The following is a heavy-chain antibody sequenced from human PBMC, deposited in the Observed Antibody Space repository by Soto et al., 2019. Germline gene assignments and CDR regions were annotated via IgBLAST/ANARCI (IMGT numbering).Heavy chain of an antibody. Sequence: ASVKVSCKASGYTFTGYYMHWVRQAPGQGLEWMGWINPNSGGTNYAQKFQGWVTMTRDTSISTAYMELSRLRSGHAAVYYCARAERGYSGYDFNRIKSYGMDVWGQGTTVTVSS. CDR2: INPNSGGT. CDR1: GYTFTGYY. CDR3: ARAERGYSGYDFNRIKSYGMDV. J-gene: IGHJ6*02. V-gene: IGHV1-2*04. D-gene: IGHD5-12*01.